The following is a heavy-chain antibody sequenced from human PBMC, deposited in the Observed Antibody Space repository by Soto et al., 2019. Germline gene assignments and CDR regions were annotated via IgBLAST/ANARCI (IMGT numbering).Heavy chain of an antibody. CDR1: GFTFSSYS. V-gene: IGHV3-48*02. J-gene: IGHJ4*02. D-gene: IGHD6-19*01. CDR3: ARDTPIAVAND. Sequence: EVQLVESGGGLVQPGGSLRLSCAASGFTFSSYSMNWVRQAPGKGLEWVSYISSSSRTIYYADSVKGRFTISRDNAKDSLYLQTNSLRDEDTAVYYCARDTPIAVANDWGQGTLVTVSS. CDR2: ISSSSRTI.